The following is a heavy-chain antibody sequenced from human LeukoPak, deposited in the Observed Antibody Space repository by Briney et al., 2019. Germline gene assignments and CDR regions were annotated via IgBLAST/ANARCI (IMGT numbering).Heavy chain of an antibody. Sequence: ASVKVSCKASGYTFTGDYMHWVRQAPGQGGECVGWISTVKGVTQYAQKRHGRGTLSTDTSPGTAYMGLRSLRSDDAAVYYCAREGLWELTRDCWGQGTLVTVSS. D-gene: IGHD3-16*01. CDR1: GYTFTGDY. J-gene: IGHJ4*02. CDR2: ISTVKGVT. V-gene: IGHV1-18*01. CDR3: AREGLWELTRDC.